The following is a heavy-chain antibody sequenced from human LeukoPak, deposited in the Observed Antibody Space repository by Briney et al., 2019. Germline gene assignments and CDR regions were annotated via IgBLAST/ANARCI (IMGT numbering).Heavy chain of an antibody. V-gene: IGHV3-7*04. Sequence: PGGSLRLSCAASGFTFSSSWMSWVRLAPGKGLEWVANIKQDGSEKYYVDSVKGRFTISRDNAKNSLYLQMNSLRHEDTAVYYCARNYGGNSAGWGQGTLVTVSS. CDR1: GFTFSSSW. CDR2: IKQDGSEK. J-gene: IGHJ4*02. D-gene: IGHD4-23*01. CDR3: ARNYGGNSAG.